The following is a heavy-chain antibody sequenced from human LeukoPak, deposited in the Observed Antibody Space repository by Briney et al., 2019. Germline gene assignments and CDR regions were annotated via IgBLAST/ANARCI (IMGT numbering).Heavy chain of an antibody. V-gene: IGHV1-2*04. CDR1: GYTFTGYY. D-gene: IGHD6-19*01. CDR3: AREKSSGWPYFDY. Sequence: GASVKVSCKASGYTFTGYYMHWVRQAPGQGLEWMGWINPNSGGTNYAQKFQGWVTMTRDTSISTAYMELSRLRSDDTAVYYRAREKSSGWPYFDYWGQGTLVTVSS. J-gene: IGHJ4*02. CDR2: INPNSGGT.